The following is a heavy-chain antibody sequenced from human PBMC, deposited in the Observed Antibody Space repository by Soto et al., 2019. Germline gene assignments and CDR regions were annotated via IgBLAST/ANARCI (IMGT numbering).Heavy chain of an antibody. V-gene: IGHV3-48*03. Sequence: GSLRLSCSASGFTFRTYDMNWVRQAPGKGLEWVSHISSSGITISHADSVTGRFTISRDNAKNSLYLQMSSLRAEDTAVYYCARGAVDFWSGYQFFDSWGQGTLVTVSS. CDR3: ARGAVDFWSGYQFFDS. CDR2: ISSSGITI. CDR1: GFTFRTYD. D-gene: IGHD3-3*01. J-gene: IGHJ4*02.